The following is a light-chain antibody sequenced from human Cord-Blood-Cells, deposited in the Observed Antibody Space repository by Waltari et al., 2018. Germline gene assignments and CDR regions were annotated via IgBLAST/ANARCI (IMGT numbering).Light chain of an antibody. CDR3: SSYTSSSVV. CDR2: YVS. Sequence: QSALTQPASVSGSPGQSITISCTGPSSDVGGYNYVSWYQQHPAKAPKLMIYYVSNRPSGVSNRFSGSKSGNTASLTISGLQAEDEADYYCSSYTSSSVVFGGGTKLPVL. V-gene: IGLV2-14*01. J-gene: IGLJ2*01. CDR1: SSDVGGYNY.